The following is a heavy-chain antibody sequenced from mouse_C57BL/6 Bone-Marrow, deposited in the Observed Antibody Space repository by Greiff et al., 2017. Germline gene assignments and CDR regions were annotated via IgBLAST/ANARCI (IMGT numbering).Heavy chain of an antibody. Sequence: EVKLVESGGGLVKPGGSLKLSCAASGFTFSSYTMSWVRQTPAKRLEWVATISGGGGNTCYPDSVKGRFTSSRDNAKNTLYLQLISLRSEDTALYYCARRWGYYKAMDYWGQGTSVTVSS. V-gene: IGHV5-9*01. CDR3: ARRWGYYKAMDY. J-gene: IGHJ4*01. CDR2: ISGGGGNT. D-gene: IGHD2-3*01. CDR1: GFTFSSYT.